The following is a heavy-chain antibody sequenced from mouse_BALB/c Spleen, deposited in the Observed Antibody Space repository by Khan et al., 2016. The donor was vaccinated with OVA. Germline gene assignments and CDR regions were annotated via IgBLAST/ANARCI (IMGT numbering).Heavy chain of an antibody. CDR1: GFSLTNYG. CDR3: ARQPYYHYNVMDY. D-gene: IGHD2-10*01. Sequence: VQLKESGPGLVAPSQSLSITCTISGFSLTNYGVHRVRQPPGKGLEWLVLMWSDGSATYNSALKSRLTISMDNSKSQVFLKMHSLQTDDTAMYFCARQPYYHYNVMDYWGQGTSVTVSS. V-gene: IGHV2-6-1*01. J-gene: IGHJ4*01. CDR2: MWSDGSA.